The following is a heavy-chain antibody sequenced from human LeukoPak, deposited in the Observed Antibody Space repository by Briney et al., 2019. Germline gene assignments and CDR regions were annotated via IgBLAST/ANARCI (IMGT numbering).Heavy chain of an antibody. Sequence: GGSLRLSCAASGFTFSSYSMNWVRQAPGKGLEWVSSISSSSYIYYADSVKGRFTISRDNAKNSLYLQMNSLRAEDTAVYYCARTGNYYDSSGYYTYFDYWGQGTLVTVSS. CDR2: ISSSSYI. CDR3: ARTGNYYDSSGYYTYFDY. D-gene: IGHD3-22*01. J-gene: IGHJ4*02. CDR1: GFTFSSYS. V-gene: IGHV3-21*01.